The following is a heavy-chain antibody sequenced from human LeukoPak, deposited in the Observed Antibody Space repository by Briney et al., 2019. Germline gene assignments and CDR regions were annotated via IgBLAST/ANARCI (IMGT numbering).Heavy chain of an antibody. J-gene: IGHJ4*02. CDR2: IKSKTDGGTT. CDR3: TTAATQYYDILTGYPTKENFDY. Sequence: GGSLRLTCAASGFTFSNAWMSWVRQAPGKGLEWVGRIKSKTDGGTTDYAAPVKGRFTISRDDSKNTLYLQMNSLKTEDTAVYYCTTAATQYYDILTGYPTKENFDYWGQGTLVTVSS. V-gene: IGHV3-15*01. D-gene: IGHD3-9*01. CDR1: GFTFSNAW.